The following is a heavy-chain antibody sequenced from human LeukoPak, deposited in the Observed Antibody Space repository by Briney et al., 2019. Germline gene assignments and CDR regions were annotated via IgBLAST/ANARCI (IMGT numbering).Heavy chain of an antibody. J-gene: IGHJ4*02. CDR1: GGSISSYY. CDR3: ARDRPGYCSRTSCYAILY. V-gene: IGHV4-4*07. D-gene: IGHD2-2*01. Sequence: SETLSLTCTVSGGSISSYYWSWIRQPAGKGLEWIGRIYTSGSTNYNPSLKSRVTMSVDTSKNQFSLKLSSVTAADTAVYYCARDRPGYCSRTSCYAILYWGQGTLVTVSS. CDR2: IYTSGST.